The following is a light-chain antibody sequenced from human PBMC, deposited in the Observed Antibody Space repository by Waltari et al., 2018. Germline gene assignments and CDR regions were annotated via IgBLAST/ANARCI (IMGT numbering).Light chain of an antibody. CDR2: WAS. V-gene: IGKV4-1*01. Sequence: DTVMTQSPDSLAVSLGERATINCESSQSVLYSSNNNNYLAWYQQKPGQPPKLLINWASTRESGVPDRVSGSGSGTDFTLTISSLQAEDVAVYYCQQYYSIPYTFGQGTKLEIK. CDR1: QSVLYSSNNNNY. CDR3: QQYYSIPYT. J-gene: IGKJ2*01.